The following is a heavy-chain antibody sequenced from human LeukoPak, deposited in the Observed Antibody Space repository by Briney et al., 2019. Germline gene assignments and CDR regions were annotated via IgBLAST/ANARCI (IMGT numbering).Heavy chain of an antibody. CDR3: ARSRNLRASFDY. CDR2: INPNSGGT. D-gene: IGHD4-17*01. J-gene: IGHJ4*02. V-gene: IGHV1-2*02. CDR1: GYTFTGYY. Sequence: ASVKVSCKASGYTFTGYYMHWVRQAPGQGLEWMRWINPNSGGTNYAQKFQGRVTMTRDTSISTAYMELSRLRSDDTAVYYCARSRNLRASFDYWGQGALVTVSS.